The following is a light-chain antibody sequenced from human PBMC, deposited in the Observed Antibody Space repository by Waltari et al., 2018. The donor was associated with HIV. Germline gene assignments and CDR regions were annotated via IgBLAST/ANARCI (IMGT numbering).Light chain of an antibody. J-gene: IGKJ4*01. CDR3: QQRGKST. CDR1: QSVSSY. CDR2: DAS. Sequence: EIVLTQSPATLSLSPGERATLSCRASQSVSSYLAWHQQQPGQAPRLLLYDASNRATGIPARFSGSGSGTDFTLTISSLEPEDFAVYYCQQRGKSTFGGGTTVEIK. V-gene: IGKV3-11*01.